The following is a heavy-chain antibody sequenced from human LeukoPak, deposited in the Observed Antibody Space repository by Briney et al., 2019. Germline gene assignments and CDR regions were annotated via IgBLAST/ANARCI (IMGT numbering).Heavy chain of an antibody. CDR1: GGAISNYY. Sequence: PSETLSLTCNVSGGAISNYYWSWIRRPPGKGIEWIGYINYSGSAFYNPSVKSRVTISVDTSKNQFSLKLNSVTAADTAVYYCARAYYGDFFDYWGQGTLVTVSS. CDR3: ARAYYGDFFDY. D-gene: IGHD4-17*01. J-gene: IGHJ4*02. V-gene: IGHV4-59*08. CDR2: INYSGSA.